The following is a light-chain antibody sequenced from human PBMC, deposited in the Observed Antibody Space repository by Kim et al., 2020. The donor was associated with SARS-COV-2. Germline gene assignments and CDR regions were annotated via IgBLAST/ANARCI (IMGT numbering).Light chain of an antibody. CDR3: AAWDDSLNGVA. CDR2: SNN. CDR1: SSNIGSNT. V-gene: IGLV1-44*01. J-gene: IGLJ2*01. Sequence: ELTQPPSASGTPGQRVTISCSGSSSNIGSNTVNWYHQLPGTAPNVLIYSNNHRPSGVPDRFSGSKSGTSASLAISGLQSEDEADYYCAAWDDSLNGVAFGGGTQLTVL.